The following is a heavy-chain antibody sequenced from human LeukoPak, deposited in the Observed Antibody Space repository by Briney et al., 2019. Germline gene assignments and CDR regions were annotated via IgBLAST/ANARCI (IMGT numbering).Heavy chain of an antibody. D-gene: IGHD3-10*01. Sequence: SGGSLRLSCAASGYTVSANYMSWVRQAPGKGLEWVSGITWNSGRTDYADSVKGRFTISRDNAKSTLYLHMNNLQPEDTAFYFCANGESYYFASGGGYWGPGTLVAVSS. CDR3: ANGESYYFASGGGY. V-gene: IGHV3-9*01. CDR2: ITWNSGRT. CDR1: GYTVSANY. J-gene: IGHJ4*02.